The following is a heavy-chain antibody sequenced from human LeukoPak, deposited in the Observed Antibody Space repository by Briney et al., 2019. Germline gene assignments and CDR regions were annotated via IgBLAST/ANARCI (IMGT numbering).Heavy chain of an antibody. CDR3: ARDEGAYTY. V-gene: IGHV3-7*01. D-gene: IGHD5-18*01. J-gene: IGHJ4*02. Sequence: GGSLRLSCAASGFTFSDYYMSWIRQAPGKGLEWVANIKQDGSEKYYVDSVKGRFTISRDNAKNLLYLQMNSLRAEDTAVYYCARDEGAYTYGGQGTLVTVSS. CDR1: GFTFSDYY. CDR2: IKQDGSEK.